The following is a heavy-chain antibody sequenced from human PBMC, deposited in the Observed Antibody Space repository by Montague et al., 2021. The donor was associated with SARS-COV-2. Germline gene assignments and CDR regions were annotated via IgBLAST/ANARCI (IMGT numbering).Heavy chain of an antibody. V-gene: IGHV4-31*03. Sequence: TLSLTCTVSGGSISSGGYYWSWIRQHPGKGLEWIGYIYYSGSTYYNPSLKSRVTISVDTSKNQFSLKLSSVTAADTAVYYCARLTAGYWCGGSCDWGTGFDYWGQGTLVTVSS. CDR2: IYYSGST. J-gene: IGHJ4*02. CDR3: ARLTAGYWCGGSCDWGTGFDY. CDR1: GGSISSGGYY. D-gene: IGHD2-15*01.